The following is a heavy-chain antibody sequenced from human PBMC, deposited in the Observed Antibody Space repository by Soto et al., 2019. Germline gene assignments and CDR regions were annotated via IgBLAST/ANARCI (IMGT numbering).Heavy chain of an antibody. J-gene: IGHJ5*02. D-gene: IGHD6-13*01. CDR3: ARGTLYSSSWYPNNWFDP. V-gene: IGHV4-30-2*01. CDR1: GGSISSGGYS. Sequence: PSETLSLTCAVSGGSISSGGYSWSWIRQPPGKGLEWIGYIYHSGSTYYNPSLKGRVTISVDRSKNQFSLKLSSVTAADTAVYYCARGTLYSSSWYPNNWFDPWGQGTLVTVSS. CDR2: IYHSGST.